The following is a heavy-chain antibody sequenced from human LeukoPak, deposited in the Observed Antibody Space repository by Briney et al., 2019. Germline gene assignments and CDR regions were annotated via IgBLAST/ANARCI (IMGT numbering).Heavy chain of an antibody. CDR2: IYYSGST. D-gene: IGHD3-10*01. Sequence: PSETLSLTCTVSGGSISSSSYYWGWIRQPPGKGLEWIGSIYYSGSTYYNPSLKSRVTISVDTSKNQFSLKLSSVTAADTAVYYCARHVPWFGELLTYYFDYWGQGTLVTVTS. V-gene: IGHV4-39*01. CDR3: ARHVPWFGELLTYYFDY. J-gene: IGHJ4*02. CDR1: GGSISSSSYY.